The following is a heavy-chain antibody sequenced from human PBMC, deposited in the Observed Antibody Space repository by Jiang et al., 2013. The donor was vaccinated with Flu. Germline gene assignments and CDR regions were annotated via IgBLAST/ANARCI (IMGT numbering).Heavy chain of an antibody. CDR3: AKEMHIVVVIAIFH. J-gene: IGHJ4*02. CDR2: ISGSGGST. CDR1: GFTFSSYA. V-gene: IGHV3-23*01. Sequence: LSCAASGFTFSSYAMSWVRQAPEKGLEWVSAISGSGGSTYYADSVKGRFTISRDNSKNTLYLQMNSLRAEDTAVYYCAKEMHIVVVIAIFHWGQGTLVTVSS. D-gene: IGHD2-21*01.